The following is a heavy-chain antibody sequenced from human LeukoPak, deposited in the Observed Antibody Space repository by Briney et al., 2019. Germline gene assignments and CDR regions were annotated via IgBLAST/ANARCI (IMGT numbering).Heavy chain of an antibody. V-gene: IGHV4-59*01. D-gene: IGHD4-23*01. CDR1: GGSFSGYY. Sequence: SETLSLTCAVYGGSFSGYYWSWIRQPPGKGLEWIGYIYYSGSTNYNPSLKSRVTISLDTSKNQFSLKLSSVTTADTAVYYCARSVVTLYWYFDLWGRAPWSLSP. CDR2: IYYSGST. J-gene: IGHJ2*01. CDR3: ARSVVTLYWYFDL.